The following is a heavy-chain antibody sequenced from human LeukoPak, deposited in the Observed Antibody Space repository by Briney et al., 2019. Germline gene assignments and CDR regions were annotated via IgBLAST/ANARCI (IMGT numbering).Heavy chain of an antibody. D-gene: IGHD6-13*01. CDR2: IYYNGNT. V-gene: IGHV4-34*01. CDR3: ARIPSSSRWSLGYFDF. Sequence: KPSETLSLTCAVYGGSFSGYYWSWIRQPPGKGLEWIAYIYYNGNTYYNPSLKSRVTLSVDTSKNQFSLKLSSVTAADTAVYYCARIPSSSRWSLGYFDFWGQGTLVTVSS. CDR1: GGSFSGYY. J-gene: IGHJ4*02.